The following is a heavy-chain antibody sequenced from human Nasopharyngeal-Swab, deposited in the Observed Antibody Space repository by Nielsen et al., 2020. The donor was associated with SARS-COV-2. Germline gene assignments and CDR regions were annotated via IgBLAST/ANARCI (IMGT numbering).Heavy chain of an antibody. CDR2: VYTIGST. V-gene: IGHV4-4*07. D-gene: IGHD1-1*01. CDR3: ARSGTTKYGLDV. Sequence: SETLSLTCSVSGGSLSGYFLSWIRQPAGEGLEWIGRVYTIGSTNYNPSLKSRVTIPIDMPKNQFSLELRSVTAADTAFYYCARSGTTKYGLDVWGQGTTVIVSS. CDR1: GGSLSGYF. J-gene: IGHJ6*01.